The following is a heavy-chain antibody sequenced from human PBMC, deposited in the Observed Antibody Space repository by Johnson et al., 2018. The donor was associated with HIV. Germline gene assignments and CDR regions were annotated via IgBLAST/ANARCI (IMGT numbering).Heavy chain of an antibody. CDR3: AKPRQPSDAFDI. D-gene: IGHD6-13*01. J-gene: IGHJ3*02. V-gene: IGHV3-30*02. CDR1: GFTFSSYG. CDR2: IRYDGSNK. Sequence: QMQLVESGGGVVQPGGSLRLSCAASGFTFSSYGMHWVRQAPGKGLEWVAFIRYDGSNKYYADSVKGRFTISRDNSKNTLYLQMNSLRAEDTAVYYCAKPRQPSDAFDIWGQGTMVTVSS.